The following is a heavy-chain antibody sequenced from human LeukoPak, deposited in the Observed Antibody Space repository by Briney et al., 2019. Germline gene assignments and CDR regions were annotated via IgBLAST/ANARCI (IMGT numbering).Heavy chain of an antibody. D-gene: IGHD4-17*01. CDR2: IWYDGSQK. Sequence: GRSLRLSCAVSGFTFRNAGMHWVRQAPGKGLEWVAVIWYDGSQKYYADSVKGRFTISRDNSKNMLYLHMNSLRAEDTAVYFCARDRGDYDHNFDYWGQGTLVTVSS. V-gene: IGHV3-33*01. CDR3: ARDRGDYDHNFDY. J-gene: IGHJ4*02. CDR1: GFTFRNAG.